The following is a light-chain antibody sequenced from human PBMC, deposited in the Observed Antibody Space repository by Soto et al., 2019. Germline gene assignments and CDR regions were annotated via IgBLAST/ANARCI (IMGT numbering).Light chain of an antibody. CDR3: VLYVGSGMWV. CDR2: NTN. CDR1: SGSVSTSRY. J-gene: IGLJ2*01. Sequence: QTVVTQEPSFSVSPGGTVTVTCGFSSGSVSTSRYASWYQQTPGQAPRTLIYNTNTRSSGVPDRFSGSILGNKAALTITGAQADDESDYYCVLYVGSGMWVFGGGTKLTVL. V-gene: IGLV8-61*01.